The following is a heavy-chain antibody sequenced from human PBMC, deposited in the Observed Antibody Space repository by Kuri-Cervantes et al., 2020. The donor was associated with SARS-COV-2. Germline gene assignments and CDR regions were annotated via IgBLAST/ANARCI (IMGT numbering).Heavy chain of an antibody. J-gene: IGHJ6*03. D-gene: IGHD4-17*01. Sequence: SETLSLTCAVSGYSISSGYYWGWIRQPPGKGLEWIGSIYYSGSTYYNPSLKSRVTISVDTSKNQFSLKLSSVTAADTAVYYCARVPTPYYYYYMDVWGKGTTVTVSS. CDR2: IYYSGST. V-gene: IGHV4-38-2*01. CDR1: GYSISSGYY. CDR3: ARVPTPYYYYYMDV.